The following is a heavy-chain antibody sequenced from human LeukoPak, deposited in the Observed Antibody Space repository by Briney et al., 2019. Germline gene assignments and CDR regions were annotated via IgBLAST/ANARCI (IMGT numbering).Heavy chain of an antibody. D-gene: IGHD6-19*01. CDR1: GFTFSNAW. CDR2: ISGSGGST. V-gene: IGHV3-23*01. J-gene: IGHJ3*02. Sequence: GGSLRLSCAASGFTFSNAWMSWVRPAPGKGLEWVSAISGSGGSTYYADSVKGRFTISRHNSKNTLYLKMNSLRAEDTAVYYCARELGYSSGWSDAFDIWGQGTMVTVSS. CDR3: ARELGYSSGWSDAFDI.